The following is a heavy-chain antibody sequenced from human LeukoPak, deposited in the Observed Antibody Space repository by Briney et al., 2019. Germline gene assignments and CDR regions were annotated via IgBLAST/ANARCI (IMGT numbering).Heavy chain of an antibody. CDR3: ARVLHSYGPIDY. J-gene: IGHJ4*02. Sequence: PSETLSLTCTVSGGSISSYYWSWIRQPPGKGLEWIGYIYYSGSTNYNPSLKSRVTISVDTSKNQFTLKLSSVTAADTAVYYCARVLHSYGPIDYWGQGTLVTVSS. V-gene: IGHV4-59*01. CDR2: IYYSGST. D-gene: IGHD5-18*01. CDR1: GGSISSYY.